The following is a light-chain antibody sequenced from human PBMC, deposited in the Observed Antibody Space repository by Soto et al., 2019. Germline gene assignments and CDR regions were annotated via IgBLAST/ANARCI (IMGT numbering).Light chain of an antibody. CDR3: QQRSNWRFT. J-gene: IGKJ3*01. CDR1: QSVSSY. V-gene: IGKV3-11*01. CDR2: DAS. Sequence: EIVLTQSPATLSLSPGERATLSCRASQSVSSYLAWYQQKPGQAPRLLIYDASNRATGIPARFSGSGSGTDFTHTISSLEPEDCAVYYCQQRSNWRFTFGPGTKVDIK.